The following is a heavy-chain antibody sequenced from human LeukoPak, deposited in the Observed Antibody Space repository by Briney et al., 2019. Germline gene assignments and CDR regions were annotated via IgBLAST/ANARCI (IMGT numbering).Heavy chain of an antibody. CDR3: ARDGDSGSYRDAFDI. J-gene: IGHJ3*02. Sequence: GGSLRLSCAASGFTFNRYWMSWVRQAPGKGLEWVANIKQDGSEKYYVDSVKGRFTISRDNAKNSLYLQMNSLRTDDTAVYYCARDGDSGSYRDAFDIWGQGTMVTVSS. V-gene: IGHV3-7*04. CDR1: GFTFNRYW. D-gene: IGHD1-26*01. CDR2: IKQDGSEK.